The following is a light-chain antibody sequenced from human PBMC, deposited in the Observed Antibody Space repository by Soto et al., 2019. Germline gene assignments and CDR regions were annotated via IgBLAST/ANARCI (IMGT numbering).Light chain of an antibody. V-gene: IGKV3-15*01. J-gene: IGKJ3*01. CDR1: QSISSN. CDR3: QLYAT. Sequence: EIVMTQSPATLSVSPGERATLSCRASQSISSNLAWYQQKPGQAPRLLLFRTSSRATGFPARFRGSGSGTDFTLTVTRLGPEDFAVYFCQLYATFGPGTKVDLK. CDR2: RTS.